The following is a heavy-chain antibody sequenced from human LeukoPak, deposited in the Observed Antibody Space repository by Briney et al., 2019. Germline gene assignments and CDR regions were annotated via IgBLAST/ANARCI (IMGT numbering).Heavy chain of an antibody. J-gene: IGHJ5*02. CDR3: VKPYYFSSGSLT. CDR2: IYSGGST. Sequence: GGSLRLSCAASGFTVSSNYMSWVRQAPGKGLEWVSVIYSGGSTYYADSVKGGFTISRDNSKNTLYLQMNSLRAEDTAVYYCVKPYYFSSGSLTWGQGTLVTVSS. D-gene: IGHD3-10*01. CDR1: GFTVSSNY. V-gene: IGHV3-66*01.